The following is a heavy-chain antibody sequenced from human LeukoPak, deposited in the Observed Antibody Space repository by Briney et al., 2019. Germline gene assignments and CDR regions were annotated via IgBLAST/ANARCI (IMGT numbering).Heavy chain of an antibody. CDR1: GFTFSSYA. V-gene: IGHV3-23*01. CDR3: AKGLTYYYGSGSFDPIDY. CDR2: ISGSGGST. J-gene: IGHJ4*02. D-gene: IGHD3-10*01. Sequence: GGSLRLSCAASGFTFSSYAMSWVRQAPGKGLEWVSAISGSGGSTYYADSVKGRFTISRDNSKNTLYLQMNSLRAEDTAVYYCAKGLTYYYGSGSFDPIDYWGQGTLVTVSS.